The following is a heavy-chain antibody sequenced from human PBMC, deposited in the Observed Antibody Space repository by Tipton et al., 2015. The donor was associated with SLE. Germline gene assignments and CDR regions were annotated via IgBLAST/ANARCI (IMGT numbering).Heavy chain of an antibody. CDR1: GDSVSSNSAA. V-gene: IGHV6-1*01. CDR2: TYYRSKWFS. J-gene: IGHJ3*02. D-gene: IGHD1-7*01. Sequence: GLVKPSQTLSLTCAISGDSVSSNSAAWNWIRQSPSRGLEWLGRTYYRSKWFSQYAESVKGRLSINPDTSKNQFSLNLRSVTPEDAAVYYCARWNFVTMTGGFDIWGQGTMVTVPS. CDR3: ARWNFVTMTGGFDI.